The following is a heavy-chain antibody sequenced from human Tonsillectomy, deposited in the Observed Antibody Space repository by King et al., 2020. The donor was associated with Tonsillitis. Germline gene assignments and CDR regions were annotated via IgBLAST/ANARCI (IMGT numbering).Heavy chain of an antibody. J-gene: IGHJ6*02. CDR1: CGSIKSGGFS. V-gene: IGHV4-30-2*01. Sequence: LHLQESGSGLVKPSQTLSLPCAVSCGSIKSGGFSCSWIRQPPGKGLEWSGYIYHSGAIYYDPSLQIRVTISVDRSQNQFSLKLSSVTAADTAVYFCARGHLLGLDYGLDVWGQGPTVTVPS. CDR2: IYHSGAI. CDR3: ARGHLLGLDYGLDV. D-gene: IGHD3-3*02.